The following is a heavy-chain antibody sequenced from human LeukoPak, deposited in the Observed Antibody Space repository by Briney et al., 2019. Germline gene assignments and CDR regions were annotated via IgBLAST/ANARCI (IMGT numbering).Heavy chain of an antibody. D-gene: IGHD7-27*01. Sequence: GASVKVSCKASGYSFTGYYMHWVRQAPGQGLEWMGWINPNYGDTTYAQKFQGRVTKTRDTSISTAYMELSGLVSDDTAVYYCARNWDYFDYWGQGTLVTVSS. CDR3: ARNWDYFDY. CDR1: GYSFTGYY. V-gene: IGHV1-2*02. CDR2: INPNYGDT. J-gene: IGHJ4*02.